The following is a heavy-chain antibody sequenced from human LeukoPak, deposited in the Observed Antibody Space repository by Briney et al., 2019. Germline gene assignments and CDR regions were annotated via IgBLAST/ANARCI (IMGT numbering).Heavy chain of an antibody. D-gene: IGHD5-12*01. CDR3: ARGGYDFTDYFDY. CDR1: RGPISSHY. CDR2: IHYSGST. J-gene: IGHJ4*02. Sequence: SETLSLTCTVSRGPISSHYWSWIRQPPGKGLEWIGNIHYSGSTYYNPSLKSRVTISVDTSKNQFSLKLTSVTAADTAVYYCARGGYDFTDYFDYWGQGTLVTVSS. V-gene: IGHV4-59*08.